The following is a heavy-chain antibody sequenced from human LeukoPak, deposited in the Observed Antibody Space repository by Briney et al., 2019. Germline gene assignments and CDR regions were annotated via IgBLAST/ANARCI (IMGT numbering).Heavy chain of an antibody. CDR2: IYSSGST. J-gene: IGHJ5*02. CDR1: GGSISSYY. D-gene: IGHD5-18*01. V-gene: IGHV4-4*08. CDR3: ARDRTAYSYGVLDNWFDP. Sequence: SETLSLTCSVSGGSISSYYWSWIRQPPGKGLEWIGYIYSSGSTNYNPSLKSRVTISVDTSKNQFSLKLSSVTAADTAVYYCARDRTAYSYGVLDNWFDPWGQGTLVTVSS.